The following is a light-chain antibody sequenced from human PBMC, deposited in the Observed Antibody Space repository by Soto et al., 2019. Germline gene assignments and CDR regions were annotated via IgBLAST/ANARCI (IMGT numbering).Light chain of an antibody. CDR1: QTISSW. J-gene: IGKJ1*01. CDR2: KAS. V-gene: IGKV1-5*03. CDR3: QHCNSYSEA. Sequence: DIQMTQTPSTLSGSVGDRVTITCRASQTISSWLAWYQQKAGKAPKLLIYKASTLKSGVPSRFSGSGSGTEFTLTISSLQPDDFATYYCQHCNSYSEAFGQGTKVDI.